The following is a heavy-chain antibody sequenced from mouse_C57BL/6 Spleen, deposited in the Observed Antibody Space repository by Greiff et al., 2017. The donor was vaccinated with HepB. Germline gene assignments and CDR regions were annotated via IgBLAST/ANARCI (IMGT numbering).Heavy chain of an antibody. Sequence: VQLQQSGAELAKPGASVKLSCKASGYTFTSYWMHWVKQRPGQGLVWIGYINPSSGYTKYNQKFKDKATLTADKSSSTAYMQLSSLTYEDSAVYYCARGAYYSNPHFDYWGQGTTLTVSS. D-gene: IGHD2-5*01. CDR3: ARGAYYSNPHFDY. CDR2: INPSSGYT. CDR1: GYTFTSYW. V-gene: IGHV1-7*01. J-gene: IGHJ2*01.